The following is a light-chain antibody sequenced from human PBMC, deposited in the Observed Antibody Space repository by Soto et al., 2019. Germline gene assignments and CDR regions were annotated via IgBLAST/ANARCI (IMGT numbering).Light chain of an antibody. CDR2: DVS. V-gene: IGLV2-14*01. CDR3: SSYTSRSTLYVV. J-gene: IGLJ2*01. Sequence: QSALTQPASVSGSPGQSITISCTGTNSDIGGYNYVSWYQQHPGKAPKLMIYDVSNRPSGVSNRFSGSKSGNTASLTISGLQAEDEADYYCSSYTSRSTLYVVFGGGTKLTVL. CDR1: NSDIGGYNY.